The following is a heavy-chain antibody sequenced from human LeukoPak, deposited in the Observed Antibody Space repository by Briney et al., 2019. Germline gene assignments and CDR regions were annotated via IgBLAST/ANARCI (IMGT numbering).Heavy chain of an antibody. CDR2: ISYDGSNK. CDR3: ARDLNPIVVVSVAIGYYMDV. D-gene: IGHD2-2*01. CDR1: GFTFSSYG. V-gene: IGHV3-30*03. Sequence: GGSLRLSCAASGFTFSSYGMHWVRQAPGKGLEWVAVISYDGSNKYYADSVKGRFTISRDNSKNTLYLQMNSLRSDDTAVYYCARDLNPIVVVSVAIGYYMDVWGKGTTVTVSS. J-gene: IGHJ6*03.